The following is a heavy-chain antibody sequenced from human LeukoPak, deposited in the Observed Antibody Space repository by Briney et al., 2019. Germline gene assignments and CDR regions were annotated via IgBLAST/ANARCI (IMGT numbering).Heavy chain of an antibody. CDR1: GGSISSYY. V-gene: IGHV4-59*01. J-gene: IGHJ4*02. CDR3: ARGDGIAARPQGYDY. Sequence: PSETLSLTCTVSGGSISSYYWSWIRQPPGKGLEWIGYIYYSGSTNYNPSLKSRVTISVDTSKSQFSLKLSSVTAADTAVYYCARGDGIAARPQGYDYWGQGTLVTVSS. D-gene: IGHD6-6*01. CDR2: IYYSGST.